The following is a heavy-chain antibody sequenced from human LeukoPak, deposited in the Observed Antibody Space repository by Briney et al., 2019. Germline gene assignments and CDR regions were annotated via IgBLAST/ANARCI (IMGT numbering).Heavy chain of an antibody. J-gene: IGHJ4*02. Sequence: SETLSLTCTVSGGSISSSSYYWGWIRQPPGKGLEWIGSIYYSGSTYYNPSLKSRVTISVDTSKNQFSLKLSSVTAADTAVYYCARAGRSYDYVWGSSTFNYWGQGTLVTVSS. V-gene: IGHV4-39*07. D-gene: IGHD3-16*01. CDR1: GGSISSSSYY. CDR3: ARAGRSYDYVWGSSTFNY. CDR2: IYYSGST.